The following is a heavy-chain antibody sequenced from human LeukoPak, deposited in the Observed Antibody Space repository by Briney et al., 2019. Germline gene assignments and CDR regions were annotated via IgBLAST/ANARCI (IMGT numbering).Heavy chain of an antibody. Sequence: GGSLRLSCAASGFTFSSYSMNWVRQAPGKGLEWVSSISSSSSYIYYADSVKGRFTISRDNAKNSLYLQMNSLRAEDAAVYYCARDPGYCSGGSCTISYWGQGTLVTVSS. CDR3: ARDPGYCSGGSCTISY. J-gene: IGHJ4*02. CDR1: GFTFSSYS. CDR2: ISSSSSYI. V-gene: IGHV3-21*01. D-gene: IGHD2-15*01.